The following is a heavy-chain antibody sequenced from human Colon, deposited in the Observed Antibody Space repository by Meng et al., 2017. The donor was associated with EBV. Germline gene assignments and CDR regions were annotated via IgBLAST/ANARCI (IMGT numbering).Heavy chain of an antibody. D-gene: IGHD3-10*01. CDR3: ARRGPSGNFSP. Sequence: QVQSLQWGAGLWNPLETLSRSCAVYVGSFRDYYWTWIRHPPGKGLEWIGEIDHRGNTKYNPSLKSRVTISLDTSKKQFSLKVSSVTAADSAVYYCARRGPSGNFSPWSQGALVTVSS. J-gene: IGHJ5*02. V-gene: IGHV4-34*01. CDR2: IDHRGNT. CDR1: VGSFRDYY.